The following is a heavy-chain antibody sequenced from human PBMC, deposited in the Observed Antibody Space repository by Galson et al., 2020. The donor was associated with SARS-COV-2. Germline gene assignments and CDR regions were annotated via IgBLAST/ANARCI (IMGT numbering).Heavy chain of an antibody. J-gene: IGHJ6*03. V-gene: IGHV4-59*01. CDR3: ARVGGGYSGYGWFYYYYMDV. D-gene: IGHD5-12*01. CDR1: GGSISSYY. Sequence: SETLSLTCTVSGGSISSYYWSWIRQPPGKGLEWIGYIYYSGSTNYNPSLKSRVTISVDTSKNQFSLKLSSVTAADTAVYYCARVGGGYSGYGWFYYYYMDVWGKGTTVTVSS. CDR2: IYYSGST.